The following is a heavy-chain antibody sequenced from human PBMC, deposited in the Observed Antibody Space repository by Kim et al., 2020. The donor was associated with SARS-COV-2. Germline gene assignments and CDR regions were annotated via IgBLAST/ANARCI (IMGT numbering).Heavy chain of an antibody. CDR1: GFTFSSYG. D-gene: IGHD3-3*01. Sequence: GGSLRLSCAASGFTFSSYGMHWVRQAPGKGLEWVAVIWYDGSNKYYADSVKGRFTISRDNSKNTLYLQMNSLRAEDTAVYYCARVLDDPHYDFWSGITEYYYYGMDVWGQGTTVTVSS. CDR2: IWYDGSNK. J-gene: IGHJ6*02. CDR3: ARVLDDPHYDFWSGITEYYYYGMDV. V-gene: IGHV3-33*08.